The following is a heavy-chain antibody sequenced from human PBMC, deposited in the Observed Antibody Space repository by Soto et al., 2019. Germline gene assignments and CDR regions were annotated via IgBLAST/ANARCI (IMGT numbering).Heavy chain of an antibody. CDR2: IYWDDDK. CDR3: AHSRPPRLLDY. CDR1: GFSLSTSGVG. D-gene: IGHD6-6*01. J-gene: IGHJ4*02. V-gene: IGHV2-5*02. Sequence: QITLKESGPTLVKPTQTLTLTCTFSGFSLSTSGVGVGWIRQPPGKALEWLALIYWDDDKRYSPSLNSRLTIPQDTSKNQVVLTMTNMDPVDTATYYCAHSRPPRLLDYWGQGTLVTVSS.